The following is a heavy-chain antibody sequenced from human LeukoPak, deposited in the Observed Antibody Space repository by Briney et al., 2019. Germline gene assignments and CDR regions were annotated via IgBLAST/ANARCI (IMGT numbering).Heavy chain of an antibody. Sequence: SETLSLTCTVSGGSISSSSYYWSWIRQPPGKGLEWIGEINHSGSTNYNPSLKSRVTISVDTSKNQFSLKLSSVTAADTAVYYCARQSYYGSGSYYNDYWGQGTLVTVSS. D-gene: IGHD3-10*01. CDR3: ARQSYYGSGSYYNDY. CDR1: GGSISSSSYY. CDR2: INHSGST. J-gene: IGHJ4*02. V-gene: IGHV4-39*01.